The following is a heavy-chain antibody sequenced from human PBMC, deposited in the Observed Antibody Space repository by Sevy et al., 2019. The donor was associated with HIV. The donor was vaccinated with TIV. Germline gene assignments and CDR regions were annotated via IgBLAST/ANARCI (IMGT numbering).Heavy chain of an antibody. CDR1: GFTVSGNY. V-gene: IGHV3-66*01. J-gene: IGHJ6*02. Sequence: GGSLRLSCEASGFTVSGNYMAWVRLAPGKGLEWVSLIDSGGSTYYADSVKGRFTISRGNAKNTLYLQMNPLRAEDTVLYFCARDRYYDASGYYYYYYGMDVWGQGTTVTVSS. CDR3: ARDRYYDASGYYYYYYGMDV. CDR2: IDSGGST. D-gene: IGHD3-22*01.